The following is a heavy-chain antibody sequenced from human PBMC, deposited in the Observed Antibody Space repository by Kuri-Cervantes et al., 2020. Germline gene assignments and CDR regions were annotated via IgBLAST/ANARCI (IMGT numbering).Heavy chain of an antibody. D-gene: IGHD6-13*01. Sequence: GGSLRLSCAASGFTFSSYWMSWVRQAPGKGLEWVANIKQDGSEKYYVDSVKGRFTISRDNARNSLYLQMNSLRAEDMALYYCAKGVPYSSSWFDYWGQGTLVTVSS. CDR3: AKGVPYSSSWFDY. CDR1: GFTFSSYW. V-gene: IGHV3-7*03. CDR2: IKQDGSEK. J-gene: IGHJ4*02.